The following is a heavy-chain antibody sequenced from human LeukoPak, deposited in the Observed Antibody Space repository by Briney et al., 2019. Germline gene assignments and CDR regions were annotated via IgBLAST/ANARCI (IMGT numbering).Heavy chain of an antibody. D-gene: IGHD2-21*01. CDR1: GFTFSDYA. V-gene: IGHV3-64D*09. CDR3: VKGNLRGHNWYSPDH. Sequence: PGGSLRLSCSASGFTFSDYAMHWVRQAPGKGLEYVSTIISDGGGTYYADSVKGRFTISRDNAKNTLYLQMSRLRAEDTAVYYCVKGNLRGHNWYSPDHWGQGTLVTVSS. CDR2: IISDGGGT. J-gene: IGHJ4*02.